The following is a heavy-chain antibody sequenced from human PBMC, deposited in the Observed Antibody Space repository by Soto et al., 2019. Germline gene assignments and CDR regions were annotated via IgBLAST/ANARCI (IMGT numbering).Heavy chain of an antibody. CDR2: IYSGGST. Sequence: PGGSLRLSCAASGFTVSSNYMSWVRQAPGKGLEWVSVIYSGGSTYYADSVKGRFTISRDNSKDTLYLQMNSLRAEDTAVYYCARDQSTITMVRGPSPGAFDIWGQGTMVTVSS. D-gene: IGHD3-10*01. CDR3: ARDQSTITMVRGPSPGAFDI. CDR1: GFTVSSNY. J-gene: IGHJ3*02. V-gene: IGHV3-53*01.